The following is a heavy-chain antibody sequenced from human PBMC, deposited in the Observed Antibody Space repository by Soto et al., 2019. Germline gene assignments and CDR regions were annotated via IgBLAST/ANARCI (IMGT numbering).Heavy chain of an antibody. CDR1: GFTFSTYA. CDR3: AKVFGSYYFDH. J-gene: IGHJ4*01. V-gene: IGHV3-23*01. CDR2: ISGSGVST. D-gene: IGHD3-10*01. Sequence: QPGGSLRLSCATSGFTFSTYAMRWVRQTPGKGLEWVSAISGSGVSTHYADSVKGRFTISRDNSKNTLYLQMNSLRAEDTAVYYCAKVFGSYYFDHWGHGTLVTVSS.